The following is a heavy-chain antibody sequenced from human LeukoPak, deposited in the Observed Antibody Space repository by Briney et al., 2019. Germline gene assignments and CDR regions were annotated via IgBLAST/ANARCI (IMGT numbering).Heavy chain of an antibody. V-gene: IGHV3-74*01. CDR1: GFTFSNYW. J-gene: IGHJ2*01. CDR3: ARGSDCSGGSCYSYWYFDL. CDR2: INSDGSST. D-gene: IGHD2-15*01. Sequence: GGSLRLSCAGSGFTFSNYWVHWVRQAPGKGLVWVSRINSDGSSTSYADSVKGRFTISRDNAKNTLYLQMNSLRAEDTAMYYCARGSDCSGGSCYSYWYFDLWGRGTLVTVSS.